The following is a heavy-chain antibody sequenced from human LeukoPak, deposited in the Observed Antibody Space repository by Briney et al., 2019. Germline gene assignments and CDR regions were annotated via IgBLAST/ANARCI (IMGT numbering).Heavy chain of an antibody. CDR1: GYTFTSYG. Sequence: ASVKVSCKASGYTFTSYGISWVRQAPGQGLEWMGWISAYNGNTNYAQKLQGRVTMTTDTSTSTAYMQLRSLRSDDTALYYCARRVHDNYYYYYMDVWGKGTTVTVS. J-gene: IGHJ6*03. V-gene: IGHV1-18*01. CDR2: ISAYNGNT. CDR3: ARRVHDNYYYYYMDV. D-gene: IGHD1-1*01.